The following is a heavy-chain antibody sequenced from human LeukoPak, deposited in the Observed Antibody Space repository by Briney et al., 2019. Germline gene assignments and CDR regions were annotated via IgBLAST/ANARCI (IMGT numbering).Heavy chain of an antibody. CDR2: INHSGST. V-gene: IGHV4-34*01. D-gene: IGHD3-9*01. CDR3: ARVRYILTDHFDY. Sequence: NPSETLSLTCAVYGGSFSGYYWSWIRQPPGKGLEWIGEINHSGSTNYNPSLKSRVTISVDTSKNQFSLKLSSVTAADTAVYYCARVRYILTDHFDYWGQGTLVTVSS. CDR1: GGSFSGYY. J-gene: IGHJ4*02.